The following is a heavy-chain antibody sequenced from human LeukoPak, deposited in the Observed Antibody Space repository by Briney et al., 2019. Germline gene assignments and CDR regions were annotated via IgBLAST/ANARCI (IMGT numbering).Heavy chain of an antibody. V-gene: IGHV1-2*02. CDR3: TRDISGVNFDY. CDR2: INPNNGGT. D-gene: IGHD3-10*01. CDR1: GYTLTTYF. Sequence: GASVKVSCRTSGYTLTTYFMHWVRQAPGQGLEWMGWINPNNGGTNYAQKFQGRVTLSRDTSINTAYMELSELSFDDTAVYYCTRDISGVNFDYWGQGILVTVSS. J-gene: IGHJ4*02.